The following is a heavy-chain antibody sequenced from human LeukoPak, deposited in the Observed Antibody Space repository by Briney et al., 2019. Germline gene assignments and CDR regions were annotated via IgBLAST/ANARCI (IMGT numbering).Heavy chain of an antibody. Sequence: SETPSLTCTVSGGSISSGSYYWSWIRQPAGKGLEWIGRIYTSGSTNYNPSLKSRVTISVDTSKNQFSLKLSSVTAADTAVYYCARVSPHYYDSSGPNDAFDIWGQGTMVTVSS. J-gene: IGHJ3*02. CDR3: ARVSPHYYDSSGPNDAFDI. D-gene: IGHD3-22*01. CDR2: IYTSGST. CDR1: GGSISSGSYY. V-gene: IGHV4-61*02.